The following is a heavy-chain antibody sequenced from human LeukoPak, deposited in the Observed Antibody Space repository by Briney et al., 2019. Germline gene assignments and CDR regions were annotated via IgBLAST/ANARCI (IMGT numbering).Heavy chain of an antibody. V-gene: IGHV3-48*02. CDR2: ISFTLSTI. CDR1: GFSFSTYN. CDR3: ARGGTYQPLLGY. Sequence: GGSLRLSCVDSGFSFSTYNMHWVRQAPGRGLEWISYISFTLSTIYYADSVKGRFTISRDNAKNSLYLQMNNLRDEDTVVYYCARGGTYQPLLGYWGQGTLVTVSS. J-gene: IGHJ4*02. D-gene: IGHD2-2*01.